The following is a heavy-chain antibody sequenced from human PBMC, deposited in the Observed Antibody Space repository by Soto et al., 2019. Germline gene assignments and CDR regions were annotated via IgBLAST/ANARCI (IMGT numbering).Heavy chain of an antibody. CDR3: VGRLTYIYNYFDS. CDR2: ISSSGNS. CDR1: GDSISIGTHS. Sequence: PSETLSITCTLSGDSISIGTHSWNWIRQHPGKGLEWIGYISSSGNSYYSPSLKSRVFMSVDTSKNLFSLKLSSVTAADTAIYYCVGRLTYIYNYFDSWGQGTKVTVSS. V-gene: IGHV4-31*03. D-gene: IGHD2-21*01. J-gene: IGHJ4*02.